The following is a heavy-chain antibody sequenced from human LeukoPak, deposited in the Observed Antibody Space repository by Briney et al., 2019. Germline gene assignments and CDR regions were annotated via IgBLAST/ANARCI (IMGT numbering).Heavy chain of an antibody. J-gene: IGHJ6*02. Sequence: ASVKVSCKASGYTFTGYYMYWVRQAPGQGLEWMGWINPNSGGTSYAQNFQGRVTMTRDTSISTAYMELSRLRSDDTAVYYCASPVSSGALGSGMDVWGQGTTVTVSS. CDR3: ASPVSSGALGSGMDV. V-gene: IGHV1-2*02. CDR1: GYTFTGYY. CDR2: INPNSGGT. D-gene: IGHD6-19*01.